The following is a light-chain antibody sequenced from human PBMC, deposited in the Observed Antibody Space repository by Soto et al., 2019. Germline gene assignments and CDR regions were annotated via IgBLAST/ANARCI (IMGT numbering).Light chain of an antibody. V-gene: IGLV2-14*03. CDR2: DVS. CDR1: SSDVGGYKY. J-gene: IGLJ3*02. Sequence: QSALTPPASVSGSPGQSITISCAGTSSDVGGYKYVSWYQQHPGKAPKLMIYDVSNRPSGVSNRFSGSKSGNTASLTISGLQAEDEADYYCSSYAGSNTWVFGGWTKLTVL. CDR3: SSYAGSNTWV.